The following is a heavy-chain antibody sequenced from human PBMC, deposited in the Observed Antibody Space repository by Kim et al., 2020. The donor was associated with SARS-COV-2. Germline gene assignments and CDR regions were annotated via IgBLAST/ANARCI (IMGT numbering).Heavy chain of an antibody. J-gene: IGHJ4*02. V-gene: IGHV3-74*01. Sequence: GGSLRLSCVASGFSFSNFYMHWVRQAPGKGLVWVSRIDGDGRTTTYADSVKGRFTISRDNSKNTVYLQMNSLRAEDTAIYYCARDNPDYWGQGTLVTVSS. CDR1: GFSFSNFY. CDR2: IDGDGRTT. CDR3: ARDNPDY.